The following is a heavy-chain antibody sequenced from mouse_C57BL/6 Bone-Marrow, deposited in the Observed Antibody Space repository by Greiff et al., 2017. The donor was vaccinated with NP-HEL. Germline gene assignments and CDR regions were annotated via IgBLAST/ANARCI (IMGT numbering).Heavy chain of an antibody. V-gene: IGHV14-1*01. J-gene: IGHJ2*01. D-gene: IGHD2-1*01. CDR3: TTDGNYPYYFDY. CDR1: GFNIKDYY. Sequence: VQLQQSGAELVRPGASVKLSCTASGFNIKDYYMNWVKQRPEQGLEWIGRIDPEDGDTEYAPKFQGKATMTADTSSNTAYLQLSSLTSEDTAVYYCTTDGNYPYYFDYWGQGTTLTVSS. CDR2: IDPEDGDT.